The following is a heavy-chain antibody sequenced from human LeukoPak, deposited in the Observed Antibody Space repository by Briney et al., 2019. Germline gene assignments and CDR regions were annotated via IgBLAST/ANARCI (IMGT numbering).Heavy chain of an antibody. J-gene: IGHJ6*02. D-gene: IGHD1/OR15-1a*01. CDR3: ARNNDMGV. CDR2: MNKDGSQK. V-gene: IGHV3-7*03. CDR1: GFTFSSYA. Sequence: GGSLRLSCAASGFTFSSYAMSWVRQAPGKGPEWVANMNKDGSQKYYVDSVKGRFTISRDTAKNSLYLQMNNLRVEDTALYYCARNNDMGVWGQGTTVIVSS.